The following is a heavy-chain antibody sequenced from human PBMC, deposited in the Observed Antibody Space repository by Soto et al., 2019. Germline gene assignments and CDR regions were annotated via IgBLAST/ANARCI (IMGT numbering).Heavy chain of an antibody. V-gene: IGHV4-39*01. Sequence: PSETLSLTCTVSGGSISSGSFYWGWIRQPPGKGLEWIGNFYYSESTDYNPSLKSRVTISVDPSKNQFSLMLTSATAADTALYYCARRVGWAARQYHLDSWGQGILVTVSS. D-gene: IGHD6-6*01. CDR1: GGSISSGSFY. CDR2: FYYSEST. J-gene: IGHJ4*02. CDR3: ARRVGWAARQYHLDS.